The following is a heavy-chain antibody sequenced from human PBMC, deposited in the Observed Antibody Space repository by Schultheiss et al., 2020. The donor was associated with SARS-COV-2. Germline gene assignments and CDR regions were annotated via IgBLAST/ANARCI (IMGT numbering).Heavy chain of an antibody. CDR2: ISSSGSTI. V-gene: IGHV3-48*01. D-gene: IGHD3-16*01. CDR1: GFTFSSSW. Sequence: GGSLRLSCAASGFTFSSSWMHWVCQAPGKGLEWVSSISSSGSTIYYADSVKGRFTISRDNSKNTLYLQMNSLRAEDTAVYYCARDSLGEDVWGQGTLVTVSS. CDR3: ARDSLGEDV. J-gene: IGHJ4*02.